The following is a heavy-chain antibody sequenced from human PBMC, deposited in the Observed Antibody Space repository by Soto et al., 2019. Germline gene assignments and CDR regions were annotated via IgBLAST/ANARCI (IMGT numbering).Heavy chain of an antibody. J-gene: IGHJ4*02. V-gene: IGHV3-23*01. D-gene: IGHD2-15*01. CDR2: ISGSGGST. CDR3: AKDQPDATIVVVVAATFDY. Sequence: GGSLRLSCAASGFTFSSYAMSWVRQAPGKGLEWVSAISGSGGSTYYADSVKGRFTISRDNSKNTLYLQMNSLRAEDTAVYYCAKDQPDATIVVVVAATFDYWGQGTLVTVSS. CDR1: GFTFSSYA.